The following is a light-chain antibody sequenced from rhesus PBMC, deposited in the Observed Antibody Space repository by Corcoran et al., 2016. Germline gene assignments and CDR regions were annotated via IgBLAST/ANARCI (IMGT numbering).Light chain of an antibody. Sequence: DIQMTQSPSSLSASVGDRVTITCRASQGISSWLAWYQQKPGKVPKLLIYKASSLQSGVPSRVSGSGYCKDFTLTISSLQPEDFATSYCQPYNSAPPYSFGQKTKVEI. V-gene: IGKV1-21*01. CDR2: KAS. J-gene: IGKJ2*01. CDR3: QPYNSAPPYS. CDR1: QGISSW.